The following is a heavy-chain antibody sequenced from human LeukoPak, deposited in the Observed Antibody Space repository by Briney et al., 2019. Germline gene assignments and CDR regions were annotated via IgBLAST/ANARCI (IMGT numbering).Heavy chain of an antibody. CDR2: INPNSGAT. CDR1: GYTFIDYY. J-gene: IGHJ4*02. V-gene: IGHV1-2*02. CDR3: ARSRITTLPGFDY. D-gene: IGHD1-14*01. Sequence: ASVKVSCKPSGYTFIDYYVHWVRQAPGQGLEWMGWINPNSGATNSAQNLQGRVTLTRDKSMTTAYLDLSGLTYDDTAVYYCARSRITTLPGFDYWGQGTLVTVSS.